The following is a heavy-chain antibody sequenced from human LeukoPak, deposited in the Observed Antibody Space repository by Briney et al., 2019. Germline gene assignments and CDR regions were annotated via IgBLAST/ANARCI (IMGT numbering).Heavy chain of an antibody. CDR2: IRYDGSNK. V-gene: IGHV3-30*02. CDR1: GFTFSSYG. D-gene: IGHD3-3*01. Sequence: GGSLRLSCAASGFTFSSYGMHWVRQAPGKGLEWVASIRYDGSNKYYADSVKGRFTISRDNSKNTLYLQMNSLRAEDTAVYYCAKRGYDFWSGEGNRFDPWGQGTLVTVSS. CDR3: AKRGYDFWSGEGNRFDP. J-gene: IGHJ5*02.